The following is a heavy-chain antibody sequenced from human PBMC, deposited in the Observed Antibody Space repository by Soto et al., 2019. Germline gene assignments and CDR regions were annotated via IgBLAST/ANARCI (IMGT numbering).Heavy chain of an antibody. CDR2: ISYDGNKK. CDR3: TKDIVSRVPDY. Sequence: QVQLVESGGGVVQPGRSLRLSCAASGFTFSSYGMHWVRQSPGKGLEWVAGISYDGNKKYYADSAKGRFTISRDNSKNTLFLQMDSLRPEDTAVYYCTKDIVSRVPDYWRQGTLVTVSS. J-gene: IGHJ4*02. V-gene: IGHV3-30*18. D-gene: IGHD3-16*02. CDR1: GFTFSSYG.